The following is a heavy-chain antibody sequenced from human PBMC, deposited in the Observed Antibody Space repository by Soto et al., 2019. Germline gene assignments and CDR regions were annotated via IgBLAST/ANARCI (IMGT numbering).Heavy chain of an antibody. Sequence: EVQLVESGGGLVQPGGSLRLSCAASGFTFSSYWMHWVRQAPGKGLVWVSRINRDGSSTSYADSVKGRFTISRDNAKNTLYLQMNSLRAEDTAVYYCARDRRHDDFWSGYSPPWYFDLWGRGTLVTVSS. CDR2: INRDGSST. J-gene: IGHJ2*01. V-gene: IGHV3-74*01. CDR1: GFTFSSYW. CDR3: ARDRRHDDFWSGYSPPWYFDL. D-gene: IGHD3-3*01.